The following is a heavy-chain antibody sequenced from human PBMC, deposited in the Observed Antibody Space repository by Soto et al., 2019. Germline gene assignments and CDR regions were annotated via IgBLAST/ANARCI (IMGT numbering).Heavy chain of an antibody. CDR1: GGTFSTYA. CDR3: ASGIQLWLRRINNGYSG. J-gene: IGHJ4*02. Sequence: QVQLVQSGAEVKKPESSVKVSCKAPGGTFSTYAISWVRQAPGQGLEWMGGIIPMFGTAHYAQRFQDRVTITAYESTNTVYMELSSLRSEDTAVYFCASGIQLWLRRINNGYSGWGQGTLVTVSS. CDR2: IIPMFGTA. D-gene: IGHD5-18*01. V-gene: IGHV1-69*12.